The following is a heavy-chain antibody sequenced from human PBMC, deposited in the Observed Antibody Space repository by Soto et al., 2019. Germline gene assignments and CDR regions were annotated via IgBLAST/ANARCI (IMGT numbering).Heavy chain of an antibody. CDR2: ISTSGANT. D-gene: IGHD4-17*01. CDR1: GFTFGSYA. CDR3: AKTTMTTREIDY. Sequence: GGSLRLSCATSGFTFGSYAMSWVRQAPGEGLEWISAISTSGANTYYPVSVKGRFTISRDNSKNILYLQMDSLRAEDTALYYCAKTTMTTREIDYWGQGTLVTVSS. J-gene: IGHJ4*02. V-gene: IGHV3-23*01.